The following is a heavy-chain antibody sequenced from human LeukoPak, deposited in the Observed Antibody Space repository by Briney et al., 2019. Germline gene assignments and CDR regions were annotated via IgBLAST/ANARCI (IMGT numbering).Heavy chain of an antibody. Sequence: GGSLRLSCAASGFTFSSYSMNWVRQAPGKGLEWVSSISSSSSSYIYYGDSVKGRFTNTRDNAKDSLYLQMNSLRAEDTAVYYCARDYEIYWGQGTLVTVSS. V-gene: IGHV3-21*01. D-gene: IGHD5-12*01. CDR3: ARDYEIY. J-gene: IGHJ4*02. CDR2: ISSSSSSYI. CDR1: GFTFSSYS.